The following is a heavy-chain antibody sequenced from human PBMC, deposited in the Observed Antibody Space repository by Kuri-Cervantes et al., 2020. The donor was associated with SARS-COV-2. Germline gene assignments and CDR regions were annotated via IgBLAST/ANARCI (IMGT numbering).Heavy chain of an antibody. V-gene: IGHV3-20*04. J-gene: IGHJ6*03. CDR1: GFTFDDYG. CDR2: INWNGGST. D-gene: IGHD3-16*01. Sequence: GESLKISCAASGFTFDDYGMSWVRQAPGKRLEWVSRINWNGGSTGYADSVKGRFTISRDNAKNSLYLQMNNLRAEDTAVYYCASLLSGGGAHLYYFYMDAWGKGTSVTVSS. CDR3: ASLLSGGGAHLYYFYMDA.